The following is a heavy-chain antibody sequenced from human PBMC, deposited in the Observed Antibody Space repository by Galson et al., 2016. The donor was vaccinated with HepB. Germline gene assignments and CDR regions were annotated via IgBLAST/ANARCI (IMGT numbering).Heavy chain of an antibody. J-gene: IGHJ6*02. CDR2: IIPIFGTS. Sequence: SGGTFTSYAISWVRQAPGQGLEWMGGIIPIFGTSNYAQKFQGRVTITADESTSTAYMELSSLRSEDTAVYYCSRVRDGYNHYYYYGMDVWGQGTTVTVSS. V-gene: IGHV1-69*01. CDR1: GGTFTSYA. D-gene: IGHD5-24*01. CDR3: SRVRDGYNHYYYYGMDV.